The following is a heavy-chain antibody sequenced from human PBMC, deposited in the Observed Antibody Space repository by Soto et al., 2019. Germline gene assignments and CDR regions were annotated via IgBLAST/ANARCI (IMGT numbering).Heavy chain of an antibody. J-gene: IGHJ4*02. D-gene: IGHD3-9*01. Sequence: PSETLSLTCAVYGGSFSGYYWSWIRQPPGKGLEWIGEINYSGSTNYNPSLKSRVTISVDTSKNQFSLKLSSVTAADTAVYYCARHIFYFDYWGQGTLVTVSS. CDR2: INYSGST. V-gene: IGHV4-34*01. CDR1: GGSFSGYY. CDR3: ARHIFYFDY.